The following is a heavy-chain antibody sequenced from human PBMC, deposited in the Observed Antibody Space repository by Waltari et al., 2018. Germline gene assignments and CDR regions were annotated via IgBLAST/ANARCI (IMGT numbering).Heavy chain of an antibody. Sequence: QLQLQESGPGLVKPSETLSLTCTVSGGSISSSTLFWGWIRQPLGKGLEWIGSIYDSGTTYYNPSLKSRVTISVDTSKNQFSLNVNSVTAADTAVYYCATHPPSQLGVVLNWFDPWGQGILVTVSS. J-gene: IGHJ5*02. V-gene: IGHV4-39*01. D-gene: IGHD3-16*01. CDR1: GGSISSSTLF. CDR3: ATHPPSQLGVVLNWFDP. CDR2: IYDSGTT.